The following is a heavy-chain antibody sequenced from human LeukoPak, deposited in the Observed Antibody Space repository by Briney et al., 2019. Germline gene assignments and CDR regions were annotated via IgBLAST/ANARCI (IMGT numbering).Heavy chain of an antibody. D-gene: IGHD6-13*01. CDR1: GFTFSSYA. V-gene: IGHV3-23*01. CDR2: ISGSGGST. Sequence: GGSLRLSCAASGFTFSSYAMSWVRQAPGKGLEWVSAISGSGGSTYYADSVKGRFTISRDNSKNTLYLQMNSLRADDTAVYYCARVLIAATGGDYWGQGTLVTVFS. J-gene: IGHJ4*02. CDR3: ARVLIAATGGDY.